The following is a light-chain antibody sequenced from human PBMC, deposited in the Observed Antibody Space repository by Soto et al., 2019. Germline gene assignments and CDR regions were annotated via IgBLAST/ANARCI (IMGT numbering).Light chain of an antibody. V-gene: IGKV3-20*01. Sequence: EIVLTQYPGTLSLSPGQRATLSCRASQRLSASDIAWYQQKPGQAPKFLIYGVYSRATGITDRFSGSGSRTDFPLTISRLEAEDFALYYCQQYGFSRITFGQGTRLDIK. CDR2: GVY. CDR1: QRLSASD. CDR3: QQYGFSRIT. J-gene: IGKJ5*01.